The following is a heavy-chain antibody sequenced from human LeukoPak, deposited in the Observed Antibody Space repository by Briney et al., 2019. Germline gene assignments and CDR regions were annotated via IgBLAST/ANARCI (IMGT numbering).Heavy chain of an antibody. V-gene: IGHV1-18*04. J-gene: IGHJ6*04. CDR1: GYTFTSYG. D-gene: IGHD3-10*01. CDR2: ISAYNGNT. CDR3: ARDSMVRGVYYYYGMDV. Sequence: ASVKVSCKASGYTFTSYGISWVRQAPGQGLEWMGWISAYNGNTNYAHKLQGRVTMTTDTSTSTAYMELRSLRSDDTAVYYCARDSMVRGVYYYYGMDVWGKGTTVTVSS.